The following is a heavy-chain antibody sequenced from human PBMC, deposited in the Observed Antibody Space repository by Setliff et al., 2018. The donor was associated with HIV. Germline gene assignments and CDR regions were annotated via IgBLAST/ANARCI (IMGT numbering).Heavy chain of an antibody. V-gene: IGHV3-49*03. CDR3: ARGEYYDFWNGFDY. CDR1: GFTFGDYV. J-gene: IGHJ4*02. Sequence: GGSLRLSCITSGFTFGDYVMSWFRQAPGKGLEWVGFIRSKAHGGTTEYAASVKGRFTILRDDSKGIAYLQMNSLKTEDTAVYFCARGEYYDFWNGFDYWGQGTLVTVSS. CDR2: IRSKAHGGTT. D-gene: IGHD3-3*01.